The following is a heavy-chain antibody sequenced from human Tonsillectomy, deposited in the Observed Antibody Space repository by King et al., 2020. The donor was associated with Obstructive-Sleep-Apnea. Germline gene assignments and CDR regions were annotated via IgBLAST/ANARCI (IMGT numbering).Heavy chain of an antibody. CDR2: IYPGDSDI. J-gene: IGHJ3*01. CDR3: ARLLVSNSDLNAFDV. Sequence: QLVQSGAEVKKPGESLKSSCKGSGYRFTSNWIGWVRQMPGKGLEWMGIIYPGDSDIRYSPSFQGHVTISVDKSISTAYLQWSSLKASDTAIYYCARLLVSNSDLNAFDVWGQGTMVTVSS. CDR1: GYRFTSNW. D-gene: IGHD1-1*01. V-gene: IGHV5-51*01.